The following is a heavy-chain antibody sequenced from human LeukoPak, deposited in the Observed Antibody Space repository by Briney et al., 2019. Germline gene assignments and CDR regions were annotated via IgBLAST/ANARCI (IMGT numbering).Heavy chain of an antibody. J-gene: IGHJ4*02. Sequence: ESGPTLVKPTQTLTPTCTFSGFSLSTSGVGVGWIRQPPGKALEWLTLIYWNDDKRYSPSLKSRLTITKDTSKNQVVLTMTNMDPVDTATYYCAHRRHDILTGYLNYFDYWGQGTLVTVSS. D-gene: IGHD3-9*01. CDR1: GFSLSTSGVG. CDR3: AHRRHDILTGYLNYFDY. CDR2: IYWNDDK. V-gene: IGHV2-5*01.